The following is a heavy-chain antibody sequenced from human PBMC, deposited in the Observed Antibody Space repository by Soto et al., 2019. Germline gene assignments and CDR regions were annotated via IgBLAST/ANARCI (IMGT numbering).Heavy chain of an antibody. J-gene: IGHJ4*02. Sequence: PSETLSLTCTVSGGSISSSGYYWGWIRQPPGKGLEWIGSIYYSGSTYYNPSLKSRVTISVDTSKNQFSLKLSSVTAADTAVYYCASWDRFYYYGSGSYYRGYFDYWGQGTLVTVSS. CDR3: ASWDRFYYYGSGSYYRGYFDY. CDR1: GGSISSSGYY. CDR2: IYYSGST. D-gene: IGHD3-10*01. V-gene: IGHV4-39*01.